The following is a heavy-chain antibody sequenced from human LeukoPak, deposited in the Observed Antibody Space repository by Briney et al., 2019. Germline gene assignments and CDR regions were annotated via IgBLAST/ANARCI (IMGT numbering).Heavy chain of an antibody. CDR3: ARQLVPGGLVFDY. V-gene: IGHV2-5*01. J-gene: IGHJ4*02. D-gene: IGHD6-6*01. Sequence: SGPTLVKPTQSLTLTCTFSGFSVSTSGVGVGWIRQPPGKAPEWLALIYWNDDERYSPSLKTRVTITKDTSKNQVVLTMTNMDPVDTATYYCARQLVPGGLVFDYWGREPWSPSPQ. CDR1: GFSVSTSGVG. CDR2: IYWNDDE.